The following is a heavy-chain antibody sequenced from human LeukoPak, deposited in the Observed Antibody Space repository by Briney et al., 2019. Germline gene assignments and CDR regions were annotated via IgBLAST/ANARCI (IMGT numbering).Heavy chain of an antibody. Sequence: KSGGSLRLSCAASGFTFSTFTMTWVRQAPGEGLEWVSSITISGTFIYYADSVKGRFTISRDNAKNSLYLQMNSLRAEDTAVYYCAREDSSGYYKGLDYWGHGTLVTVSS. J-gene: IGHJ4*01. CDR2: ITISGTFI. D-gene: IGHD3-22*01. CDR3: AREDSSGYYKGLDY. CDR1: GFTFSTFT. V-gene: IGHV3-21*01.